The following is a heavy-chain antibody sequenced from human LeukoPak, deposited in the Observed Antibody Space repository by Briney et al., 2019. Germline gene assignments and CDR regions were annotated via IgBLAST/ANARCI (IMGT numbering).Heavy chain of an antibody. J-gene: IGHJ3*02. D-gene: IGHD2-15*01. CDR1: GFTVSSNY. CDR2: IYSGGST. CDR3: ARVRGSGGSRGAFDI. Sequence: PGGSLRLSCAASGFTVSSNYMSWVRQAPGKGLEWVSVIYSGGSTYYADSVKGQFTISRHNSKNTLYLQMNSLRAEDTAVYYCARVRGSGGSRGAFDIWGQGTMVTVSS. V-gene: IGHV3-53*04.